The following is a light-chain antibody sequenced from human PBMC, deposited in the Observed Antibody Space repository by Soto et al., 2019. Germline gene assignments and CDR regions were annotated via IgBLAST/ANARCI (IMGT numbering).Light chain of an antibody. V-gene: IGKV1-39*01. CDR1: QSITTY. CDR2: AAA. CDR3: QQAYGSPPT. Sequence: DVQMTQSPSSLSASVGDRVTITCRASQSITTYLNWYQQTSGEAPKLLIYAAALLQTGVPSRFSGSGSGTDFTLTISNLQPEDFATYYCQQAYGSPPTFGQRTKVDIK. J-gene: IGKJ1*01.